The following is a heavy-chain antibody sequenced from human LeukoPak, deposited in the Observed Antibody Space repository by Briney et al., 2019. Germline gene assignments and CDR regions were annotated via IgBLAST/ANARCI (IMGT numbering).Heavy chain of an antibody. CDR2: IWCDGSNK. D-gene: IGHD3-9*01. Sequence: GGSLRLSCAASGFTFSSYGMHWVRQAPGKGRGGGAFIWCDGSNKYYAESVKGRFTISRDNSKNTLYLQMNSLRAEDTAVYYCAKDLSYDILTGYHDYWGQGTLVTVSS. J-gene: IGHJ4*02. V-gene: IGHV3-30*02. CDR1: GFTFSSYG. CDR3: AKDLSYDILTGYHDY.